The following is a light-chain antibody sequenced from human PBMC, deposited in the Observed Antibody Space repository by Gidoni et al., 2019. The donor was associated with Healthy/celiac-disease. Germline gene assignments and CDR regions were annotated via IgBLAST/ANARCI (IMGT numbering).Light chain of an antibody. V-gene: IGKV3-15*01. CDR3: QQYNNWPMT. CDR2: GAS. Sequence: EIVMTQVTATLSVSPGVRATHSCSASQSVSSYLAWYQQKPGQAPRLLIYGASSRATGIPARFSGSGSGTEFTLTISSLESEDFAVYYCQQYNNWPMTFGQGTKVEIK. J-gene: IGKJ1*01. CDR1: QSVSSY.